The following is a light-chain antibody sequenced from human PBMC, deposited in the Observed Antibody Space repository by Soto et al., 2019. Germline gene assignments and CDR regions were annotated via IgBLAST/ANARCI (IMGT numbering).Light chain of an antibody. Sequence: DIQITQNPTTRSGSVGDRVTITCRASQTISSWMAWYQQKPGKAPKLLSYKAATSTSGVPSRFSGSGSGTDFTLTISSRQKDDSVNYYCQQSYSTPRTFGHGTQVDI. CDR3: QQSYSTPRT. CDR2: KAA. CDR1: QTISSW. J-gene: IGKJ1*01. V-gene: IGKV1-5*03.